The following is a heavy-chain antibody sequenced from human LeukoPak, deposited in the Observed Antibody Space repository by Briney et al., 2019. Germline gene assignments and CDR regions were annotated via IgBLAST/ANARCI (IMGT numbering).Heavy chain of an antibody. Sequence: GGSLRLSCAASGFTFSSYAMSWVRQAPGKGLEWVSAISGSGRNTYYADSVKGRFTISRDNSKNTLYLQMHSLRAEDTAVYYCARELKIAAAGTVGFDIWGQGTGVTVSS. J-gene: IGHJ3*02. V-gene: IGHV3-23*01. D-gene: IGHD6-13*01. CDR2: ISGSGRNT. CDR1: GFTFSSYA. CDR3: ARELKIAAAGTVGFDI.